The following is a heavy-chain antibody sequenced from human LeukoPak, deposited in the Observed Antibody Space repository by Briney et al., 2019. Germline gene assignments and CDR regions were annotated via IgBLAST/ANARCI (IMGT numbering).Heavy chain of an antibody. CDR1: GGSISSSCYC. CDR3: ARYSSGYSSGWYFHDVFDI. CDR2: IYYRGST. J-gene: IGHJ3*02. Sequence: SETLSLTCTVSGGSISSSCYCWGWIRQPPGKGLEWIGSIYYRGSTYYNPSLKSRVTISVDTSKNQFSLKLSSVTAADTAVYCGARYSSGYSSGWYFHDVFDIWGQGTMVTVSS. D-gene: IGHD6-19*01. V-gene: IGHV4-39*01.